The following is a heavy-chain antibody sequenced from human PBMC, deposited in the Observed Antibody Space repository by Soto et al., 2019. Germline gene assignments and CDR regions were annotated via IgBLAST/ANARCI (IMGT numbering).Heavy chain of an antibody. CDR2: TYHSGST. CDR1: GDSIRGSTSY. D-gene: IGHD6-19*01. J-gene: IGHJ1*01. V-gene: IGHV4-39*01. Sequence: QLQLQESGPRLVKPSETLSLTCGVSGDSIRGSTSYWGWIRQPPGQGLQWIGSTYHSGSTYYNSSLKSRVTISVDTSKKQFSLKLRSVTAADTAVYYCVKPYTSGWHDVQHWGRGTLVTVSS. CDR3: VKPYTSGWHDVQH.